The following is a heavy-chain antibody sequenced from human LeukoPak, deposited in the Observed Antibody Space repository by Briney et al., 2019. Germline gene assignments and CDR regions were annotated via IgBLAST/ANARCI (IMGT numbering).Heavy chain of an antibody. Sequence: GGSLRLSYAASGFTVSSNYMSWVRQAPGKGLEWVSVVYSGGSTHYADSVKGRFTISRDNSKNTLYLHMNSLRAEDTAVYYCATADSGSYYSGFDYWGQGTLVTVSS. D-gene: IGHD1-26*01. CDR1: GFTVSSNY. CDR3: ATADSGSYYSGFDY. J-gene: IGHJ4*02. V-gene: IGHV3-66*01. CDR2: VYSGGST.